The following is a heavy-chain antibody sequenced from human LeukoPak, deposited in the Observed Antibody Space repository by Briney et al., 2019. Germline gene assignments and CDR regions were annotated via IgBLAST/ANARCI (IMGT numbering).Heavy chain of an antibody. CDR1: GYTFTSYY. Sequence: ASVNVSCKASGYTFTSYYMHWVRQAPGQGLEWMGIINPSGGSTSYAQKFQGRVTMTRDTSTSTVYMELSSLRSEDTAVYYCARGREERRTYYDILTGPRGHDAFDIWGQGTMVTVSS. D-gene: IGHD3-9*01. V-gene: IGHV1-46*01. J-gene: IGHJ3*02. CDR2: INPSGGST. CDR3: ARGREERRTYYDILTGPRGHDAFDI.